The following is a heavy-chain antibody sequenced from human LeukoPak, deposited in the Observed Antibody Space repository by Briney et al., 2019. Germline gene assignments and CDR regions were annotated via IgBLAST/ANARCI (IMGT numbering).Heavy chain of an antibody. CDR3: ARMGPDEYCSGGSCETYFDY. D-gene: IGHD2-15*01. J-gene: IGHJ4*02. Sequence: GGSLRLSCAASGFTVSSNYMSWVRQAPGKGLEWVSVIYSGGSTYYADSVKGGFTISRDNSKNTLYLQMNSLRAENTAVYYCARMGPDEYCSGGSCETYFDYWGQGTLVTVSS. V-gene: IGHV3-66*01. CDR1: GFTVSSNY. CDR2: IYSGGST.